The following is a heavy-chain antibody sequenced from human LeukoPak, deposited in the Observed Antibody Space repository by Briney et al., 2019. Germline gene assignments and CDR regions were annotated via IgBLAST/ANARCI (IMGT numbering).Heavy chain of an antibody. CDR3: AKDIVEYSSSSEYYYYYMDV. J-gene: IGHJ6*03. CDR2: ISWDGGST. V-gene: IGHV3-43D*03. D-gene: IGHD6-6*01. Sequence: GGSLRLSCAASGFTFDDYAMHWVRQAPGKGLEWVSLISWDGGSTYYADSVKGRFTISRDNSKNSLYLQMNGLRAEDTALYYCAKDIVEYSSSSEYYYYYMDVWGKGTTVTVSS. CDR1: GFTFDDYA.